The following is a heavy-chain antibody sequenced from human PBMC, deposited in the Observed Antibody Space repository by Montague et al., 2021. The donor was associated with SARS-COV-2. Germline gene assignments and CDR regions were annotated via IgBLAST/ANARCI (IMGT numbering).Heavy chain of an antibody. Sequence: SETLSLTCTVSGGSISSSSYYWGWIRPPPGKGLEWNGSLYYSGSNYYNPSLKSRVTISVDTSQNQFSLKWSSVTAADTAEYYCASEEVNYDIVAGYLDALFGIDVWGQGTTVTVSS. CDR2: LYYSGSN. CDR1: GGSISSSSYY. D-gene: IGHD3-9*01. J-gene: IGHJ6*02. CDR3: ASEEVNYDIVAGYLDALFGIDV. V-gene: IGHV4-39*02.